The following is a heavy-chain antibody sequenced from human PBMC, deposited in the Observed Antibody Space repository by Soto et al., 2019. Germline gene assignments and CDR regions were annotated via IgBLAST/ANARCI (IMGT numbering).Heavy chain of an antibody. CDR1: GYTFTSYG. D-gene: IGHD3-16*01. V-gene: IGHV1-18*01. CDR2: ISVYNGHT. CDR3: ARCLSCPLNWFDP. J-gene: IGHJ5*02. Sequence: QVQLVQSGAEVRKPGASVKVSCKASGYTFTSYGISWVRQAPGQGLEWMGWISVYNGHTNDAQKLLCRVTTTTDTSTSTAYMELRSLRSDDTAVYYCARCLSCPLNWFDPWGQGTQVTVSS.